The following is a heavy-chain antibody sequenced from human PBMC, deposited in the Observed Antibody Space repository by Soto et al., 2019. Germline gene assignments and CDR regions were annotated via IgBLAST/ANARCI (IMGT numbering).Heavy chain of an antibody. CDR2: FDLEDDET. CDR1: GYTLTEFP. D-gene: IGHD3-22*01. J-gene: IGHJ3*01. V-gene: IGHV1-24*01. CDR3: ARLYDFDSSGFHVGVFDL. Sequence: QVQLVQSVAEVKKSGASVKVSCKVSGYTLTEFPMHWVRQAPGKGLEWMGGFDLEDDETIYAQKFPGRVTMTEDTSTDTAYMELSSLKSEDTAVYYCARLYDFDSSGFHVGVFDLWGQGTMFTVSS.